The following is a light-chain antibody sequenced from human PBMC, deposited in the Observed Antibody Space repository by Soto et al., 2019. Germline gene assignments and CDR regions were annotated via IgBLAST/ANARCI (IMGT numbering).Light chain of an antibody. J-gene: IGKJ3*01. V-gene: IGKV1-33*01. CDR3: QQYKNISAIT. CDR1: QDISHS. CDR2: GAS. Sequence: DIQMTQSPSSLSASVGDRVTITCQASQDISHSLNWVQQKSGKAPKLLIYGASTLEAGVPPTFSGGGYGSHFTITISCLRPDDVATYYCQQYKNISAITFGPRTKVDIK.